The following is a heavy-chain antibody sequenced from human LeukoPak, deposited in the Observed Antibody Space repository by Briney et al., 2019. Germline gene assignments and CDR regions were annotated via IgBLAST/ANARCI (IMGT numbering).Heavy chain of an antibody. V-gene: IGHV3-23*01. D-gene: IGHD3-10*01. Sequence: GGSLRLSCAAPGFTFTTYAMSWVRQAPGKGLEWVSAITSTGDYTYYADSVKGRFTISSDTSKNTLYLQMNSLRAEDTAVYYCARDLSPVVRASPMGCWGQGTLVTVSS. CDR2: ITSTGDYT. J-gene: IGHJ4*02. CDR1: GFTFTTYA. CDR3: ARDLSPVVRASPMGC.